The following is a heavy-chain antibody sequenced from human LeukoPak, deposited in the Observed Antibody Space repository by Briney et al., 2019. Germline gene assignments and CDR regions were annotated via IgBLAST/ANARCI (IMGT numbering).Heavy chain of an antibody. D-gene: IGHD6-6*01. V-gene: IGHV3-43*01. CDR3: AKGDTSSIAALHDYYYGMDV. CDR1: GFTFDDYT. CDR2: ISWDGGST. Sequence: GGSLRLSCAASGFTFDDYTMHWVRQAPGKGLEWVSLISWDGGSTYYVDSVKGRFTISRDNSKNSLYLQMNSLRTEDTALYYCAKGDTSSIAALHDYYYGMDVWGQGTRVSV. J-gene: IGHJ6*02.